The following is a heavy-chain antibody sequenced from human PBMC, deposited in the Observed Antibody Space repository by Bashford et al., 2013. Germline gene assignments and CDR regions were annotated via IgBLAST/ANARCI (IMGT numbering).Heavy chain of an antibody. Sequence: VRQAPGKGAWSGWANIKQDGSEKHYVDSVKGRFTISRDNAKNSLYLQMNSLRAEDTATYYCVSGYRYGSDYWGQGTLVTVSS. CDR3: VSGYRYGSDY. V-gene: IGHV3-7*01. D-gene: IGHD5-18*01. J-gene: IGHJ4*02. CDR2: IKQDGSEK.